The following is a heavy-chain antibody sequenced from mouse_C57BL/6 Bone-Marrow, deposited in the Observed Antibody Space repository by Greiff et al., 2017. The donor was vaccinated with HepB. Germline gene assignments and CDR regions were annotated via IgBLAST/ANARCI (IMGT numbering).Heavy chain of an antibody. CDR2: INYDGSST. CDR1: GFTFSDYY. Sequence: EVKVVESEGGLVQPGSSMKLSCTASGFTFSDYYMAWVRQVPEKGLEWVANINYDGSSTYYLDSLKSRFIISRDNAKNILYLQMSSLKSEDTATYYCARVLLLWDFDYWGQGTTLTVSS. J-gene: IGHJ2*01. D-gene: IGHD2-1*01. V-gene: IGHV5-16*01. CDR3: ARVLLLWDFDY.